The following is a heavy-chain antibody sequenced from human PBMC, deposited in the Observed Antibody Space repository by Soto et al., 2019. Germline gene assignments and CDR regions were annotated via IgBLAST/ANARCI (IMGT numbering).Heavy chain of an antibody. CDR2: IIPIYGTT. V-gene: IGHV1-69*01. J-gene: IGHJ6*02. D-gene: IGHD6-6*01. CDR3: ARDGMGTLVGGMDV. CDR1: GGTFSNDA. Sequence: QVQLVQSGAEVKNHGSSVKVSCKTSGGTFSNDAISWVRQAPGQGLEWMGGIIPIYGTTHYAQKFQDRVKLTADESTETAYMELSILRSEDTGVYYCARDGMGTLVGGMDVWGQGTTVTVSS.